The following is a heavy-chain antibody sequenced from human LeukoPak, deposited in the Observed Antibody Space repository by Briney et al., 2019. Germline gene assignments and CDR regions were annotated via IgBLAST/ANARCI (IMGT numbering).Heavy chain of an antibody. J-gene: IGHJ4*02. D-gene: IGHD3-16*01. V-gene: IGHV3-74*01. CDR1: GVSFSGYY. CDR2: INPDGSST. Sequence: PSETLSLTCAVYGVSFSGYYWSWIRQPPGKGLVWVSRINPDGSSTTYADSVKGRFTISRDNAKNTLYLQMNSLTAEDTAVYYCTRGGGGRPFDYWGQGTLVTVSS. CDR3: TRGGGGRPFDY.